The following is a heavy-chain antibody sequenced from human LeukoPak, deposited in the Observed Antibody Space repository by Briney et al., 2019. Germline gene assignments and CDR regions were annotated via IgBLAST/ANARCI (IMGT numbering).Heavy chain of an antibody. CDR2: INPNSGGT. CDR3: ASRVFYDSSGYYGDAFDI. J-gene: IGHJ3*02. D-gene: IGHD3-22*01. Sequence: ASVKVSCKASGYTFTGYYMHWVRQAPGQGLEWMGWINPNSGGTNYAQKFQGRVTMTRDTSISTAYMELSRLRSDDTAVYYCASRVFYDSSGYYGDAFDIWGQGTMVTVSS. V-gene: IGHV1-2*02. CDR1: GYTFTGYY.